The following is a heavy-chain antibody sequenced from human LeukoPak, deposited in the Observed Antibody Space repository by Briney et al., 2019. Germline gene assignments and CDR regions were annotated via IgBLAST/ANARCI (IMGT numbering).Heavy chain of an antibody. CDR1: GFTFSSYS. CDR3: ARAGTVVTRSPYFDY. Sequence: GGSLRLSCAASGFTFSSYSMNWVRQAPGKGLEWVPSISSSSSYIYYADSVKGRFTISRDNAKNSLYLQMNSLRAEDTAVYYCARAGTVVTRSPYFDYWGQGTLVTVSS. D-gene: IGHD4-23*01. V-gene: IGHV3-21*01. J-gene: IGHJ4*02. CDR2: ISSSSSYI.